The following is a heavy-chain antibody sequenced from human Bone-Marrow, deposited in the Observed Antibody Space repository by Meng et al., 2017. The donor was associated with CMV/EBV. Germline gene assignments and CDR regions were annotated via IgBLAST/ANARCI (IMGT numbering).Heavy chain of an antibody. J-gene: IGHJ6*02. V-gene: IGHV1-8*02. CDR3: ARRYYDFWSGYRSSYYYYYGMDV. Sequence: ASVKVSCKASGYTFTGYYMHWVRQAPGQGLEWMGWMNPNSGNTGYAQKFQGRVTMTRNTSISTACMELSSLRSEDTAVYYCARRYYDFWSGYRSSYYYYYGMDVCGQRTTVTVSS. D-gene: IGHD3-3*01. CDR1: GYTFTGYY. CDR2: MNPNSGNT.